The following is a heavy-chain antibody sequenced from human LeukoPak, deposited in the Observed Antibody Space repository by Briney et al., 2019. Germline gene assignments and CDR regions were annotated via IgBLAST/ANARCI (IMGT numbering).Heavy chain of an antibody. Sequence: GRSLRLSCAASGFTFSSHAMQWVRQAPGKGLEWVSFLSWGGNIKYYTDSVKGRFTNSRDNSRNTLYLQMNSLGPQDTAVYYCARDISGGYSFDYWGQGTLVTVSS. CDR2: LSWGGNIK. CDR1: GFTFSSHA. J-gene: IGHJ4*02. V-gene: IGHV3-30-3*01. CDR3: ARDISGGYSFDY. D-gene: IGHD1-26*01.